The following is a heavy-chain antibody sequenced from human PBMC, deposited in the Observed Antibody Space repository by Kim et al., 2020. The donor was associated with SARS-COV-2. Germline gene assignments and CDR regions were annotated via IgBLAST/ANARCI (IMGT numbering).Heavy chain of an antibody. Sequence: GGSLRLSCAASGFTVSSNYMSWVRQAPGKGLEWVSVIYSGGSTYYADSVKGRFTISRDNSKNTLYLQMNSLRAEDTAVYYCARVDYRGNSVGYYFDYWGQGTLVTVSS. CDR1: GFTVSSNY. CDR3: ARVDYRGNSVGYYFDY. D-gene: IGHD4-17*01. J-gene: IGHJ4*02. CDR2: IYSGGST. V-gene: IGHV3-53*01.